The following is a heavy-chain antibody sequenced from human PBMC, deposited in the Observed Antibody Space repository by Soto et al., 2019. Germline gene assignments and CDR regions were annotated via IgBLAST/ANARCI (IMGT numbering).Heavy chain of an antibody. CDR2: IITTFGTG. CDR1: GGTFSSNA. V-gene: IGHV1-69*01. CDR3: ARDAPSTPSVY. J-gene: IGHJ4*02. Sequence: QVQLVQSGAEVKKPGSSVRVSCKASGGTFSSNAISWVRQATGQGLEWMGAIITTFGTGNYAQNFQGRVTITADESTSTAYMELSSLRFEDTAVYYCARDAPSTPSVYWGQGTLVTVSS.